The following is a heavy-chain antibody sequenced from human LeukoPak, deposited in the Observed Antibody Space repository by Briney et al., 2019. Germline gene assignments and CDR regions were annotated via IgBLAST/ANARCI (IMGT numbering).Heavy chain of an antibody. CDR2: IDPSSGST. D-gene: IGHD5-18*01. J-gene: IGHJ6*02. CDR3: ASEWIGSGYSCPY. V-gene: IGHV1-46*01. Sequence: GASVKVSCKASGYTSGNYYMHWVRQAPGQGLEWMGIIDPSSGSTSYAQQFQDRVSMTRDTSTSTVYMDLNSLRSEDTAVYYCASEWIGSGYSCPYWGQGTTVIVSS. CDR1: GYTSGNYY.